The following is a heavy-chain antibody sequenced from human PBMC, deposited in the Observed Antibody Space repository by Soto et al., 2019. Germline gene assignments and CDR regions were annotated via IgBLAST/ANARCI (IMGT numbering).Heavy chain of an antibody. V-gene: IGHV3-30-3*01. CDR2: IPNDPSNE. CDR3: ARAGDVQVISAWSWLDF. CDR1: GFTCSKYA. Sequence: QVQLVESGGGVVQPGRSLRLSCAASGFTCSKYAMHWVRQAPGKGLEWVAVIPNDPSNEYYADSVRGRFTSSRDNFKKMLYLQMDSLRAEDGALYYCARAGDVQVISAWSWLDFWGQGTLVAVSS. J-gene: IGHJ4*02. D-gene: IGHD3-16*02.